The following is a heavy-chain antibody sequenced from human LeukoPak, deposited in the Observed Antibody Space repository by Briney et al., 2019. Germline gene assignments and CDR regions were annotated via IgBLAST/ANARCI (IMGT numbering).Heavy chain of an antibody. D-gene: IGHD6-19*01. CDR1: GGPISSYY. CDR2: IYYSGST. V-gene: IGHV4-59*08. J-gene: IGHJ6*02. Sequence: SETLSLTCTVSGGPISSYYWSWIRQPPGKGLEWIGYIYYSGSTNYNPSLKSRVTISVDTSKNQFSLKLSSVTAADTAVYYCARHGIPGYSSGWPYYYYGMDVWGQGTTVTVSS. CDR3: ARHGIPGYSSGWPYYYYGMDV.